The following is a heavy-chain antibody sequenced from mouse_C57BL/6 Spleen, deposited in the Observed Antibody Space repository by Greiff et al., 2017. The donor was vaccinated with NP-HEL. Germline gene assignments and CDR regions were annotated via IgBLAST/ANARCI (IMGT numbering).Heavy chain of an antibody. CDR2: INPNNGGT. CDR3: ARGGGYYDYERSYFDY. CDR1: GYTFTDYN. Sequence: EVQLQQSGPELVKPGASVKMSCKASGYTFTDYNMHWVKQSHGKSLEWIGYINPNNGGTSYNQKFKGKATLTVNKSSSTAYMELRSLTSEDSAVYYCARGGGYYDYERSYFDYWGQGTTLTVSS. V-gene: IGHV1-22*01. D-gene: IGHD2-4*01. J-gene: IGHJ2*01.